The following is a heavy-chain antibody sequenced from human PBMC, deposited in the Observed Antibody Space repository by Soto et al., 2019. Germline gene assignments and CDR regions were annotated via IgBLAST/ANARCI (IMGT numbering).Heavy chain of an antibody. J-gene: IGHJ6*02. V-gene: IGHV3-30-3*01. CDR3: ARPVEPFYYYGMDV. CDR1: GFTFSTYA. CDR2: ISYDGNNK. Sequence: SGGSLRLCCAASGFTFSTYAMEWVRQAPGKGLDWVALISYDGNNKYYADSVRGRFTISRDNSKNTLYLQMNTLRPEDTALYFCARPVEPFYYYGMDVWGQGTTVTVSS.